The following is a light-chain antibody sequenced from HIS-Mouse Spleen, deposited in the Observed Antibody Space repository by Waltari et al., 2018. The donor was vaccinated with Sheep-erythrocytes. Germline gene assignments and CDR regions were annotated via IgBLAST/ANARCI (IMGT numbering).Light chain of an antibody. J-gene: IGLJ2*01. V-gene: IGLV3-1*01. CDR3: QAWDRSIVV. Sequence: SYELPHPPSVSVSPGQTASITCSGDKLGDKYSGWYQQKPGQAPVLVIYQESKRPSGITVCFSCTNSGNTATLTISGAQAMDKADYYCQAWDRSIVVFGGGTKLTVL. CDR2: QES. CDR1: KLGDKY.